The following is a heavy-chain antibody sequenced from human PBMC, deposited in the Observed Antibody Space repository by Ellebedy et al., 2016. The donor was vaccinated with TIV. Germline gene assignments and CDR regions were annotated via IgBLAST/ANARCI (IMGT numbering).Heavy chain of an antibody. Sequence: MPSETLSLTCTVSGGSISTYYWSWTRQPPGKGLEWIGYTYYSGSTNYNPSLKSRVTISVDTSKNQFSLKLSSVTAADTAVYYCARYPGVAAHYFDYWGQGTLVTVSS. CDR3: ARYPGVAAHYFDY. CDR1: GGSISTYY. J-gene: IGHJ4*02. V-gene: IGHV4-59*01. D-gene: IGHD6-19*01. CDR2: TYYSGST.